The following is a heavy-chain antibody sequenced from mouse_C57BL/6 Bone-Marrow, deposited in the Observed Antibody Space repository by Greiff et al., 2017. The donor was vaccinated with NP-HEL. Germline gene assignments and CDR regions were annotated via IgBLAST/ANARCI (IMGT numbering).Heavy chain of an antibody. CDR2: ISAGGGYT. CDR3: ARTGPNSGYYAMDY. J-gene: IGHJ4*01. V-gene: IGHV5-4*03. CDR1: GFTFSSYA. Sequence: EVKVVESGGGLVKPGGSLKLSCAASGFTFSSYAMSWVRQTPEKGLEWVATISAGGGYTYYPDNVKGRFTITRDNATNNRYMQMSNLKSEDTANSYCARTGPNSGYYAMDYWGQGTSVPVSS.